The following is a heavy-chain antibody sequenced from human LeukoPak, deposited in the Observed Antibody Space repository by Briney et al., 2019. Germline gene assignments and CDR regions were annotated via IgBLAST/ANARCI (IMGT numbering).Heavy chain of an antibody. CDR3: ARLTTGFWGFDI. Sequence: GGSLRLSCAASGFTFSSYSMNWVRQAPGKGLEWVSSISSSSSYIYYADSVKGRFTISRDNAKNSLYLQMNSLRAEDTAVHYCARLTTGFWGFDIWGQGTMVTVSS. V-gene: IGHV3-21*01. D-gene: IGHD3-16*01. CDR2: ISSSSSYI. J-gene: IGHJ3*02. CDR1: GFTFSSYS.